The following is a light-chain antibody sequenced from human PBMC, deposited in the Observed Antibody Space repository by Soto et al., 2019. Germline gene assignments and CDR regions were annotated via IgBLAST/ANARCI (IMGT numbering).Light chain of an antibody. CDR1: QTISSW. J-gene: IGKJ1*01. V-gene: IGKV1-5*03. CDR3: QHYNSYSGA. CDR2: KAS. Sequence: DIHMAQSPSTLSGSVGHRVTITCQASQTISSWLAWYQQKQGKAPKLLIYKASTLKSGVPSRFSGSVSGTEGTLTISSLKTDDGSTYYCQHYNSYSGAFGQGTKVDIK.